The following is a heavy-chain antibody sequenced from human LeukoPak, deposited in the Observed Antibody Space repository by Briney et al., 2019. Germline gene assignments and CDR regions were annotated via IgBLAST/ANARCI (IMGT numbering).Heavy chain of an antibody. D-gene: IGHD4-17*01. Sequence: GGSLRLSCAASGFTSSSYGMHWVRQAPGKGLEWVAVIWYDGSNKYYADSVKGRFTISRDNSKNTLYLQMHSLRAEDTAVYYCARVAYGDYGAFDIWGQGTMVTVSS. J-gene: IGHJ3*02. V-gene: IGHV3-33*01. CDR3: ARVAYGDYGAFDI. CDR2: IWYDGSNK. CDR1: GFTSSSYG.